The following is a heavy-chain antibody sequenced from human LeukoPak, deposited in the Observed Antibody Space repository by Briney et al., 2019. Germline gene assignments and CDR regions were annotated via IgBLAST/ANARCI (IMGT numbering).Heavy chain of an antibody. CDR2: IYSGGST. CDR1: GFTVSSNY. J-gene: IGHJ3*02. Sequence: PGGSLRLSCAASGFTVSSNYMSWVRQAPGKGLEWVSVIYSGGSTYYADSVKGRFTISRDNSKNTLYPQMNSLRAEDTAVYYCARGPTVVNDAFDIWGQGTMVTVSS. D-gene: IGHD4-23*01. V-gene: IGHV3-66*01. CDR3: ARGPTVVNDAFDI.